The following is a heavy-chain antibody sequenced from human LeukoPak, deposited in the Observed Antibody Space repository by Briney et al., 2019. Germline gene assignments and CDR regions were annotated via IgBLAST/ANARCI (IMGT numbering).Heavy chain of an antibody. CDR3: ADLGDTL. CDR1: GFTFSDHY. CDR2: IRNRANSYTT. J-gene: IGHJ4*02. D-gene: IGHD1-26*01. Sequence: GGSLRLSCAASGFTFSDHYMDWVRQAPGKRLEWVGHIRNRANSYTTFYAASVKGRFTISRDDSKNSLYLQMNSLQTEDAAVYYCADLGDTLWGQGTLVTVSS. V-gene: IGHV3-72*01.